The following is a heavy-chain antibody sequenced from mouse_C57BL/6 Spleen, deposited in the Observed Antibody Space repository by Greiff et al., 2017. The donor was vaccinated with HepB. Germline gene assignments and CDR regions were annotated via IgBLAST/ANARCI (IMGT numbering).Heavy chain of an antibody. CDR3: ARDRGDGYYVWYFDV. CDR2: ISYSGST. CDR1: GYSITSGYD. Sequence: EVKLVESGPGMVKPSQSLSLTCTVTGYSITSGYDWHWIRHFPGNKLEWMGYISYSGSTNYNPSLKSRISITHDTSKNHFFLKLNSVTTEDTATYYCARDRGDGYYVWYFDVWGTGTTVTVSS. V-gene: IGHV3-1*01. D-gene: IGHD2-3*01. J-gene: IGHJ1*03.